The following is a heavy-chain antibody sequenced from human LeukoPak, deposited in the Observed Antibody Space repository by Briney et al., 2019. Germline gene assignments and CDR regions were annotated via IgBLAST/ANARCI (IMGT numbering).Heavy chain of an antibody. Sequence: SETLSLTCTVSGGSISSSSYYWGWIRQPPGKGLEWIGSIYYSGSTYYNPSLKGRVTISVDTSKNQFSLKLSSVTAADTAVYYCARPRYSGSSDDAFDIWGQGTMVTVSS. CDR2: IYYSGST. V-gene: IGHV4-39*01. D-gene: IGHD1-26*01. CDR3: ARPRYSGSSDDAFDI. CDR1: GGSISSSSYY. J-gene: IGHJ3*02.